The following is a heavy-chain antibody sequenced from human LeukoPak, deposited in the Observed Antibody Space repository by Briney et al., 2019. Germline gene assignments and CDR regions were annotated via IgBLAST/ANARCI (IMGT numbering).Heavy chain of an antibody. V-gene: IGHV3-23*01. J-gene: IGHJ4*02. D-gene: IGHD1-26*01. CDR2: ISRSAGST. Sequence: QPGGSLRLSCAASGFTFSTYAMSWVRQAPGKGLECVSGISRSAGSTYYADSVKGRFTISRDNSKNTLYLQMNSLRAADTAVYYCAKTHWSEQPAYFDYWGQGTLVTVSS. CDR3: AKTHWSEQPAYFDY. CDR1: GFTFSTYA.